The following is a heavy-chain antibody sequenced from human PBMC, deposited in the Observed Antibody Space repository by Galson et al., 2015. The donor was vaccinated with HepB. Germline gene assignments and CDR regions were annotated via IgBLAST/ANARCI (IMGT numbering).Heavy chain of an antibody. Sequence: SVKVSCKASGYTLTNYFKHWVRQAPGQGLEWMGRLKPNNGGTNYQQKLQGRVTMTRDTSVSTANMQLTRLKSDDTAVYYCASRKDWCGSGMDVWGKGTMVTVSS. D-gene: IGHD3-10*01. CDR1: GYTLTNYF. J-gene: IGHJ6*03. CDR2: LKPNNGGT. V-gene: IGHV1-2*06. CDR3: ASRKDWCGSGMDV.